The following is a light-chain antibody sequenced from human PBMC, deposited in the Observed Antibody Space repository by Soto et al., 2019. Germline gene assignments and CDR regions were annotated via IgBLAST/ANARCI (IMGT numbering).Light chain of an antibody. V-gene: IGLV6-57*02. CDR1: SGSIASNY. CDR2: EDN. J-gene: IGLJ2*01. Sequence: NFMLTQPHSVSESPGKTVTISCTGSSGSIASNYVQWYQQRPCSAPTTVIYEDNQRPSGVPDRFSGSIDSSSNSASLTISGLKTEDEADYYCQSYDSSSVVFGGGTKLTVL. CDR3: QSYDSSSVV.